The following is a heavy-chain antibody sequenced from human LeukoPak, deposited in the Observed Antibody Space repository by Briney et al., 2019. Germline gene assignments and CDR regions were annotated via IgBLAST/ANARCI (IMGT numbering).Heavy chain of an antibody. J-gene: IGHJ5*02. CDR3: ARTVAAAGSDWFDP. Sequence: SETLSLTCTVSGGSISTYYWSWIRQPPGKGLEWIGYIYYSGSTNYNPSLKSRVTISVDTSKNQLSLKLSSVTAADTAGYYCARTVAAAGSDWFDPWGQGTLVTVSS. CDR2: IYYSGST. V-gene: IGHV4-59*08. CDR1: GGSISTYY. D-gene: IGHD6-13*01.